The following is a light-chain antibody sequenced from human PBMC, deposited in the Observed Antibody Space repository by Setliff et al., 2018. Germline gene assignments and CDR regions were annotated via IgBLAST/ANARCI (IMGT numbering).Light chain of an antibody. V-gene: IGLV2-8*01. CDR1: SNDVWGHNY. CDR3: SSYADSNIFL. CDR2: DVT. Sequence: QSPLTQPPSASGSPGQSVTISCTGTSNDVWGHNYVSWYQQHPGKAPQLIIYDVTKRPSGVPDRFSGSKSGNTASLTVSGLQAEDEADYYCSSYADSNIFLFGTGTKVTVL. J-gene: IGLJ1*01.